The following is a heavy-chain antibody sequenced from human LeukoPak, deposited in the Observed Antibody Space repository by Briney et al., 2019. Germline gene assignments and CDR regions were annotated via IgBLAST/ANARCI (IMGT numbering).Heavy chain of an antibody. Sequence: GGSLRLSCAASGFTFSDYWMSWVRQAPGKGLEWVANIMQDGSEKYYLDSVKGRFTISRDNAKNSLYLQMNSLRAEDTAVYYCTTDPREVPFDPWGQGTLVTVSS. V-gene: IGHV3-7*02. CDR1: GFTFSDYW. J-gene: IGHJ5*02. CDR3: TTDPREVPFDP. CDR2: IMQDGSEK.